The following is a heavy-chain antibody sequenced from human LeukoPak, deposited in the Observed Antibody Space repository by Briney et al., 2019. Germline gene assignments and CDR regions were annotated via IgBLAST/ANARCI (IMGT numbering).Heavy chain of an antibody. CDR3: ARVMSASVWRSYGSYYYYYYMDI. CDR1: GSTLISIW. V-gene: IGHV3-7*01. J-gene: IGHJ6*03. Sequence: GGSRRPAGPPSGSTLISIWMSWVRQAPGKGLDGVANIKKEGSENNPVDSVKGRFAISRDNAKNSLYMQMNSLRAEDTAVYYCARVMSASVWRSYGSYYYYYYMDIWGKGTTVTVSS. D-gene: IGHD3-16*01. CDR2: IKKEGSEN.